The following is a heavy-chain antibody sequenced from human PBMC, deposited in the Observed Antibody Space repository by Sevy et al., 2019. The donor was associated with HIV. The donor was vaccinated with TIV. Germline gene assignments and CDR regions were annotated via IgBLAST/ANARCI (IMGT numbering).Heavy chain of an antibody. CDR1: AFTFKSYA. CDR2: ISGSGGDT. V-gene: IGHV3-23*01. Sequence: GGSLRLSCAASAFTFKSYAMTWVRQAPGKGLEWLSSISGSGGDTKYADSVKGRFTISRDNSKNTLYLQMNSLRAEDTAASYCAKDQGDYIWGTYRHWGQGTLVTVSS. CDR3: AKDQGDYIWGTYRH. J-gene: IGHJ4*02. D-gene: IGHD3-16*02.